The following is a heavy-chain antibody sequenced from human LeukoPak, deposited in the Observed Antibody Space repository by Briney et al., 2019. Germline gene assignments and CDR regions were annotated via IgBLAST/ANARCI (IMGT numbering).Heavy chain of an antibody. V-gene: IGHV3-23*01. CDR3: AKDHPKYIAAAGGDDAFDI. CDR2: ISGSGGST. CDR1: GFTFSSYA. Sequence: PGGSLRLSCAASGFTFSSYAMSWVRQAPGKGLEWVSAISGSGGSTYYADSVKGRFTISRDNSKNTLYLQMNSLRAEDTAVYYCAKDHPKYIAAAGGDDAFDIWGQGTMVTVSS. J-gene: IGHJ3*02. D-gene: IGHD6-13*01.